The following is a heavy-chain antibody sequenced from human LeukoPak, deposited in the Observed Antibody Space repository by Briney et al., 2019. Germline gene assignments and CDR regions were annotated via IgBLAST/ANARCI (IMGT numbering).Heavy chain of an antibody. Sequence: GGSLRLSCAASGFTFSSYEMSWVRQAPGKGPEWVSYISGGGDTLHYADSRKGRFTISRDNAKKPLILHMNALRAEDTAFYYCARPIGYAGTGSYYGYWGQGTLVTASS. D-gene: IGHD3-10*01. CDR1: GFTFSSYE. V-gene: IGHV3-48*03. J-gene: IGHJ4*02. CDR3: ARPIGYAGTGSYYGY. CDR2: ISGGGDTL.